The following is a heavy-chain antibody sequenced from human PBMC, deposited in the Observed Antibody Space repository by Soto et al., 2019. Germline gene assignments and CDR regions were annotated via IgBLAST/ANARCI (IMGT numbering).Heavy chain of an antibody. V-gene: IGHV1-46*01. J-gene: IGHJ4*02. CDR2: INPIGGRT. CDR3: ARGREGGILPWGYSAYDY. Sequence: QVQLVQSGAEVKKPGASVKVSCKASGFTFTNYYMHWVRQAPGQGLEWMGMINPIGGRTTYAQKFQGSVTMTRDTSPSTVYMELSSLRSDDTAVYYCARGREGGILPWGYSAYDYWGQGTLVTVSS. CDR1: GFTFTNYY. D-gene: IGHD5-12*01.